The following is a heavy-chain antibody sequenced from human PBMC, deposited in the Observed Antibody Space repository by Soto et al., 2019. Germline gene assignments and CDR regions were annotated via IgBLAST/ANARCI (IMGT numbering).Heavy chain of an antibody. CDR2: IYSGGST. J-gene: IGHJ3*02. D-gene: IGHD6-13*01. CDR3: ARDEGGIAAADI. Sequence: RRLSCAASGFTVSSNYMSWVRQAPGKGLEWVSVIYSGGSTYYADSVKGRFTISRDNSKNTLYLQMNSLRAEDTAVYYCARDEGGIAAADIWGQGTMVTVSS. CDR1: GFTVSSNY. V-gene: IGHV3-53*01.